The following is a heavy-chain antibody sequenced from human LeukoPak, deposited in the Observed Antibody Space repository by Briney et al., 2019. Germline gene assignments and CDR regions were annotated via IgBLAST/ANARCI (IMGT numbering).Heavy chain of an antibody. CDR3: ARETNTSDSSGYIRADVRRDDY. CDR1: GFTFSSYS. J-gene: IGHJ4*02. Sequence: GGSLRLSCEASGFTFSSYSMNWVRQAPGKGLEWVSSISSSSIYIYYTDSVKGRFTISRDNAGNSLYLRMNSLRAEDTAVYYCARETNTSDSSGYIRADVRRDDYWGQGTLVTVSS. V-gene: IGHV3-21*01. CDR2: ISSSSIYI. D-gene: IGHD3-22*01.